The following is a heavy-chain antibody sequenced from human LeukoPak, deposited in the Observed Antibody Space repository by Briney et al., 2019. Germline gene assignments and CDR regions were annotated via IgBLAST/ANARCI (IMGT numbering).Heavy chain of an antibody. Sequence: AGGSLRLSCAASGFILNDYGMHWVRQAPGKGLEWVADIWFDKNQHFADSVKGRFAISRDNSKNTVYLQISSLRAEDTAVYYCARDRHCVNGVCHSPPGMDVWGQGTTVTVSS. CDR3: ARDRHCVNGVCHSPPGMDV. J-gene: IGHJ6*02. CDR1: GFILNDYG. CDR2: IWFDKNQ. V-gene: IGHV3-33*01. D-gene: IGHD2-8*01.